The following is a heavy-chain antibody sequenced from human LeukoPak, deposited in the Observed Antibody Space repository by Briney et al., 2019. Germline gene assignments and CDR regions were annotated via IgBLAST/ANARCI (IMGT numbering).Heavy chain of an antibody. V-gene: IGHV3-30*02. Sequence: PGGSVSLSCAACGFTFSSYGMHWVRQAPGKGLEGVAFIRYDGCNKYYADSVKGRFTISRDNSKNTVYLEMKSWRGEDTGGYLGSKDTCGAYVYYFDYWGQGTLVTVSS. CDR3: SKDTCGAYVYYFDY. J-gene: IGHJ4*02. CDR2: IRYDGCNK. D-gene: IGHD4-17*01. CDR1: GFTFSSYG.